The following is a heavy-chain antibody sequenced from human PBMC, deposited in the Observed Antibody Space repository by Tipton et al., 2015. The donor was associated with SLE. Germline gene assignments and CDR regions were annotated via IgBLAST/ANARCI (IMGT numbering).Heavy chain of an antibody. J-gene: IGHJ1*01. Sequence: TLSLTCAVSGFSISSGYYWGWIRQPAGKGLEWIGRIYSRGSTNSNPSLKSRVTITTDTSKNQFSLNLKYVTAADTAVYYCARDRPYDNSLYENFQYWGQGALVTVSS. CDR1: GFSISSGYY. V-gene: IGHV4-61*02. CDR3: ARDRPYDNSLYENFQY. CDR2: IYSRGST. D-gene: IGHD6-13*01.